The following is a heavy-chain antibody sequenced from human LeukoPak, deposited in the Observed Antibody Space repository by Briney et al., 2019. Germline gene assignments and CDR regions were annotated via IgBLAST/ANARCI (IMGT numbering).Heavy chain of an antibody. D-gene: IGHD5-18*01. CDR2: IIPVLNIT. CDR1: GGTFSSSA. Sequence: GSSVKVSCKTSGGTFSSSAITWVRQAPGQGLEWMGRIIPVLNITTYAQKFQGSVTITADTSTSTVYMEISSLRSEETAVYYCARDQGLTAPPPYGLDVWGQGTTVIVSS. CDR3: ARDQGLTAPPPYGLDV. J-gene: IGHJ6*02. V-gene: IGHV1-69*04.